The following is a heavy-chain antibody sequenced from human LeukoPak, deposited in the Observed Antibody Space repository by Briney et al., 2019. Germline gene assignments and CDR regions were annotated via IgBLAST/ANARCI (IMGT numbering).Heavy chain of an antibody. CDR3: AKDMGDSSGYYLDY. D-gene: IGHD3-22*01. V-gene: IGHV3-74*01. Sequence: GGSLRLSCGASGFTFSNYWMHWVRQAPGKGLEWVSRINSDGSSTSYADSVKGRFTISRDNAKNTLHLQMNSLRAEDTALYYCAKDMGDSSGYYLDYWGQGTLVTVSS. CDR1: GFTFSNYW. CDR2: INSDGSST. J-gene: IGHJ4*02.